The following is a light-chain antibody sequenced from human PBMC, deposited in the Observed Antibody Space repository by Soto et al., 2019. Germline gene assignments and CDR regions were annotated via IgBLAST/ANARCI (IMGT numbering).Light chain of an antibody. J-gene: IGLJ3*02. Sequence: QSVLTQPRSVSESPGQSVTISCTGTNSDVGGYNYVSWYQQHPGKAPKLLVYDVSNRPSGVPDRFSGSKSGNTASLTISGLQAEDEADYYCCSYAGSYSWVFGGGTKVTVL. CDR3: CSYAGSYSWV. CDR1: NSDVGGYNY. V-gene: IGLV2-11*01. CDR2: DVS.